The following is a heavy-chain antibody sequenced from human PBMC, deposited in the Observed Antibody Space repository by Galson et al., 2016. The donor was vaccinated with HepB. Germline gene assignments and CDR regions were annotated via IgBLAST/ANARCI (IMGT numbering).Heavy chain of an antibody. Sequence: SLRLSCAASGFTFSNSAMSWVRQAPGKGLEWVSIITDSGHDTYYADPLKGRFTISRDNSRNTMYLQMNGRRVEDTAVYYCARSPASGWSPDFFSYWGLGTLVTVSS. CDR1: GFTFSNSA. D-gene: IGHD6-19*01. J-gene: IGHJ4*02. V-gene: IGHV3-23*01. CDR2: ITDSGHDT. CDR3: ARSPASGWSPDFFSY.